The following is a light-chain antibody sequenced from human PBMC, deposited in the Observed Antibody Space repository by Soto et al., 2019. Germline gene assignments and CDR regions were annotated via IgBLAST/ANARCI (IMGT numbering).Light chain of an antibody. Sequence: QSALTQPASVSGSPGQSITISCTGTNRDVGYYNHVSWYQQHPGKAPKLMIFDVTNRPSGVSNRFSGSKSVNTASLTISGLQAEDEADYYCSSYSTSSPYVFGSGTKVTVL. V-gene: IGLV2-14*01. J-gene: IGLJ1*01. CDR1: NRDVGYYNH. CDR2: DVT. CDR3: SSYSTSSPYV.